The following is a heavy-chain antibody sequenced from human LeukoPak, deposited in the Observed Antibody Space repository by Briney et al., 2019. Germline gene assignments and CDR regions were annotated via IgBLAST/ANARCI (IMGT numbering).Heavy chain of an antibody. V-gene: IGHV1-8*01. CDR2: MNPSSGNT. CDR1: GYTFTSYD. Sequence: ALVKVSCKASGYTFTSYDINWVRQATGQGLEWMGWMNPSSGNTGYARKFQGRVTMTRNTSISTAYMELSSLRSEDTAVYYCARGPYYDYVWGSYRDYWGQGTLVTVSS. J-gene: IGHJ4*02. CDR3: ARGPYYDYVWGSYRDY. D-gene: IGHD3-16*02.